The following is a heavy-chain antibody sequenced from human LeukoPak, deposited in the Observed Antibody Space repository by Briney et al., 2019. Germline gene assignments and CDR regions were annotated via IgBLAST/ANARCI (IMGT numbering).Heavy chain of an antibody. CDR1: GFTFSSYA. Sequence: GGSLRLSCAASGFTFSSYAMSWVRQAPGKGLEWVSGISGSGGSTHYADSVKGRFTISRDNSKNMLYLQMNSLRAEDTAVYYCAGHCGGDCYSYFDYWGQGTLVTVSS. J-gene: IGHJ4*02. V-gene: IGHV3-23*01. CDR2: ISGSGGST. CDR3: AGHCGGDCYSYFDY. D-gene: IGHD2-21*02.